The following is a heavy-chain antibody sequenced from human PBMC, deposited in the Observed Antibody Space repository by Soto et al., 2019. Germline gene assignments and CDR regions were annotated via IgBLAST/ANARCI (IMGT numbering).Heavy chain of an antibody. J-gene: IGHJ6*02. CDR3: ARGPWGGGVYGMDV. D-gene: IGHD3-16*01. Sequence: QVQLVQSGAEVKKPGASVKVSCKASGYTFTGYYMHWVRQAPGQGLEWMGWINPNSGGTNYAQKFQGWVTMTRDTSISPAYMGVGRVRSGDTAVYFCARGPWGGGVYGMDVWGQGTTVTVSS. CDR2: INPNSGGT. V-gene: IGHV1-2*04. CDR1: GYTFTGYY.